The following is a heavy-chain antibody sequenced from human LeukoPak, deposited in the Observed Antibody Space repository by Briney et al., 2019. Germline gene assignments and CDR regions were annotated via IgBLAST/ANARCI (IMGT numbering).Heavy chain of an antibody. Sequence: PGESLKISCKGSGYSFTTYWIGWVRQMPGEGLEWMGIIYPGDSETRYSPSFQGQVTISADRSISTAYLQWSSLKASDTAIYYCARRYCSSTSCHLDYWGQGTLVTVSS. CDR2: IYPGDSET. CDR1: GYSFTTYW. CDR3: ARRYCSSTSCHLDY. D-gene: IGHD2-2*01. J-gene: IGHJ4*02. V-gene: IGHV5-51*01.